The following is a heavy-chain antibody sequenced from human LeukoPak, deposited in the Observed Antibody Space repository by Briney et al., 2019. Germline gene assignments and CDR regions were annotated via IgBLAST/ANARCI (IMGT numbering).Heavy chain of an antibody. CDR1: GFTFNSYA. CDR2: ISYSGGST. V-gene: IGHV3-23*01. D-gene: IGHD3-22*01. CDR3: AKDPGDYDSSPDAFDI. Sequence: GGSLRLSCAASGFTFNSYAMNWVRQAPGKGLEWVSIISYSGGSTYYADSVKGRFTISRDNSKNTLYLQMNSLRAEDTAVYYCAKDPGDYDSSPDAFDIWGQGTMVTVSS. J-gene: IGHJ3*02.